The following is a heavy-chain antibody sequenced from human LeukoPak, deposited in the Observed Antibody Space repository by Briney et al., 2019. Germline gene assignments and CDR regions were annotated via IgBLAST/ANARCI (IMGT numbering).Heavy chain of an antibody. V-gene: IGHV4-59*01. J-gene: IGHJ4*02. D-gene: IGHD5-24*01. CDR3: ARGGRRDGYNR. Sequence: SETLSLTCTVSGGSISSYYWSWIRQPPGKGLEWIGYIYYSGSTNYNPSLKSRVTISVDTSKNQFSLKLSSVTAADTAVYYCARGGRRDGYNRWGQGTLVTVSS. CDR1: GGSISSYY. CDR2: IYYSGST.